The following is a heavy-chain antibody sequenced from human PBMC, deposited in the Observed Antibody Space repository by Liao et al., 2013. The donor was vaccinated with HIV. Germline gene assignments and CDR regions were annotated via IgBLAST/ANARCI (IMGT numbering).Heavy chain of an antibody. CDR2: ISTSGST. J-gene: IGHJ4*02. CDR1: GGSISSGSSY. V-gene: IGHV4-61*02. CDR3: ARFGGMVRGIKLAFDY. D-gene: IGHD3-10*01. Sequence: QVQLQESGPGLVKPSQTLSLSCTVSGGSISSGSSYWSWIRQPAGKGLEWIGRISTSGSTNYSPSLKSRVTISGDPSKKQFSLRLSSVTAADTAVYYCARFGGMVRGIKLAFDYWGQGALVTVSS.